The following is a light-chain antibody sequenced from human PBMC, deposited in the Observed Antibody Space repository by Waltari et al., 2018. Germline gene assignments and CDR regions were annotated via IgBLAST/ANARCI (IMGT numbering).Light chain of an antibody. CDR3: HQYFSPHWT. CDR2: DAS. V-gene: IGKV1-33*01. J-gene: IGKJ1*01. Sequence: DIQMTHSPSSLSASVAVRVAIPCQEGRDNNNYYNWYQQKPGQAPKHLIYDASTLETGVPSRFSGSGSGTDFVFTISRLQPEDVAVYYCHQYFSPHWTFGQGTRVEIK. CDR1: RDNNNY.